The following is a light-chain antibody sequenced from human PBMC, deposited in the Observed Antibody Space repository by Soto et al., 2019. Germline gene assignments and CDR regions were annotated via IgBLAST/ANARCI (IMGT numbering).Light chain of an antibody. Sequence: QSVLTQPPSVSRAPGQRITISCTGGSSNIGAGYDVNWYQQFPGTVPRLLIYGSTNRPSGVPDRFSGSKSGTSASLAITGLQAEDEAHYHCQSYDTSLSGARVFGTGTKLTVL. CDR1: SSNIGAGYD. V-gene: IGLV1-40*01. CDR2: GST. CDR3: QSYDTSLSGARV. J-gene: IGLJ1*01.